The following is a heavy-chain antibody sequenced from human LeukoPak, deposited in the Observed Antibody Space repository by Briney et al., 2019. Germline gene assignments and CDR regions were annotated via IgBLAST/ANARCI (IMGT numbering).Heavy chain of an antibody. CDR1: GGSISSSTYY. V-gene: IGHV4-39*01. Sequence: SETLSLTRTVSGGSISSSTYYWGWIRQPPGKGLEWIGSIYYRRTTYYNPSLESRVTISVDTSKNQYSLKLSSVTAADTAVYYCARRGDSDYYDSSGDAFDIWGQGTMVTVSS. J-gene: IGHJ3*02. CDR3: ARRGDSDYYDSSGDAFDI. D-gene: IGHD3-22*01. CDR2: IYYRRTT.